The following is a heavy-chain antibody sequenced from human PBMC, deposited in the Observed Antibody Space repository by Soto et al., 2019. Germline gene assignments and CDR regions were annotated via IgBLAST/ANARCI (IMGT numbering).Heavy chain of an antibody. D-gene: IGHD6-13*01. J-gene: IGHJ4*02. V-gene: IGHV3-23*01. Sequence: GGSLRLSCAASGFPFTDYAMTWVRQAPGKGLEWVSAISGSGGSTYYADSVKGRFTISSDSSKNTLYLQMNSLRAEDTAVYYCAKELSSTWYPLDYWGQGALVTVSS. CDR1: GFPFTDYA. CDR2: ISGSGGST. CDR3: AKELSSTWYPLDY.